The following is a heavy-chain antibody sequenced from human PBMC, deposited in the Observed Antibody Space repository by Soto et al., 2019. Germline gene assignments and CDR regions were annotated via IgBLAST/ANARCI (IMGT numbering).Heavy chain of an antibody. Sequence: EVQLLESGGDLVQPGGSLRLSCVVSGFSFNNFAMSWVRQAPGKGLEWVSAISGGDDTTYYADSVKGRFTISRDNSKNTLYLQLNSLRAEDTAVYYCGKERGYYYYYAMDGWGQGTTVTVSS. V-gene: IGHV3-23*01. D-gene: IGHD3-16*01. J-gene: IGHJ6*02. CDR1: GFSFNNFA. CDR2: ISGGDDTT. CDR3: GKERGYYYYYAMDG.